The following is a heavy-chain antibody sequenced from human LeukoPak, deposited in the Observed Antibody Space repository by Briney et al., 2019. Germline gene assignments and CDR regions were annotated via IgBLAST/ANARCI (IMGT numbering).Heavy chain of an antibody. CDR2: IGTAGDT. V-gene: IGHV3-13*01. J-gene: IGHJ4*02. D-gene: IGHD1-26*01. CDR3: ARDPSSIVGASRSPFDY. Sequence: GGSLRLSCAASGFTFSSYDMHWVRQATGKGLEWVSAIGTAGDTYYPGSVKGRFTISRENAKNPLYLQMNSLRAGDTAVYYCARDPSSIVGASRSPFDYWGQGTLVTVSS. CDR1: GFTFSSYD.